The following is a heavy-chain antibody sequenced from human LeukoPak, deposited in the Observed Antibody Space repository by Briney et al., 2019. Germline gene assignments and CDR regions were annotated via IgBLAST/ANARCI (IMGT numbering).Heavy chain of an antibody. D-gene: IGHD3-10*01. CDR3: ASHFSGSGSYYKSLDY. V-gene: IGHV3-20*04. CDR1: GFTFDDYG. Sequence: PGGSLRLSCAASGFTFDDYGMSWVRQAPGKGLEWVSGINWNGGSTGYADPVKGRFTISRDNAKNSLSLQMNSLRAEDTALYYCASHFSGSGSYYKSLDYWGQGTLVTVSS. J-gene: IGHJ4*02. CDR2: INWNGGST.